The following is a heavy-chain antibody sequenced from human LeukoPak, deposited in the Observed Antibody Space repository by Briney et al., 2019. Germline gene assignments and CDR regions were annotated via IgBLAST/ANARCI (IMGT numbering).Heavy chain of an antibody. Sequence: PGGSLRLSCAASGFTFSSYAMSWVRQAPGKGLEWVSGISGSGGSTYYADSVKGRFTISRDNSKNTLFLQMNSLRAEDTAVYYCAKDALISFRGAWLQSDYWGQGTPVTVSS. V-gene: IGHV3-23*01. D-gene: IGHD5-24*01. CDR2: ISGSGGST. CDR3: AKDALISFRGAWLQSDY. J-gene: IGHJ4*02. CDR1: GFTFSSYA.